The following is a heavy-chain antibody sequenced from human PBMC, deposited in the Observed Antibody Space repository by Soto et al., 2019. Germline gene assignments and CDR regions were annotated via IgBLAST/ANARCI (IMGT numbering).Heavy chain of an antibody. Sequence: QVQLVQSGGGVVQPGRSLRLSCAASGFNFNTYFMHWVRQAPGKGLEWVAMIFPNGRDKEYADSVKGRFTISGDNSNTRMYLQMDSLRPEDTAVYYGAREDDHGSNWEVAVWGQGALVTVSS. CDR1: GFNFNTYF. CDR3: AREDDHGSNWEVAV. D-gene: IGHD1-26*01. V-gene: IGHV3-30*13. J-gene: IGHJ4*02. CDR2: IFPNGRDK.